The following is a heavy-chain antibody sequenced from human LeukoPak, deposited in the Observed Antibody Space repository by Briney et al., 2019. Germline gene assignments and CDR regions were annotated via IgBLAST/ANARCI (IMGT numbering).Heavy chain of an antibody. D-gene: IGHD3-10*01. V-gene: IGHV5-51*01. J-gene: IGHJ4*02. CDR2: IYPGDSDS. CDR3: VRLNSGGFDY. CDR1: GYSITSYW. Sequence: GESLKISCKGSGYSITSYWVGWVRQLPGKGLEWMGVIYPGDSDSRYSPSFQGQVTISADKSISTAYRQWSSLKASDTAMYYCVRLNSGGFDYWGQGTLVTVSS.